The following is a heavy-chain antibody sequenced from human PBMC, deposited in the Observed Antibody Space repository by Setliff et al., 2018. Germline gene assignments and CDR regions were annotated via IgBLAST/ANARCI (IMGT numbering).Heavy chain of an antibody. V-gene: IGHV4-31*03. D-gene: IGHD3-22*01. CDR2: IYYSGST. J-gene: IGHJ4*02. Sequence: SETLSLTCTVSGGSISGGGYYWSWIRQHPRKGLEWIGYIYYSGSTNYTPSLKSRVTLSVDTSRNHFSLKLNSVTAADTAVYYCARRRYYDSSGYYYFDYWGQGTLVTVSS. CDR1: GGSISGGGYY. CDR3: ARRRYYDSSGYYYFDY.